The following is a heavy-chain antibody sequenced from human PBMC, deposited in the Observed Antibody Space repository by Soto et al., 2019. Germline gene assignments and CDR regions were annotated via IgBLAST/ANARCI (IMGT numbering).Heavy chain of an antibody. V-gene: IGHV4-59*08. CDR1: GGSISSYY. CDR2: IYYSGTT. CDR3: ARHGSDHFYGMDV. D-gene: IGHD3-3*02. Sequence: PSETLSLTCTVYGGSISSYYWSWIRQPPGKGLEWIGYIYYSGTTSYNPSLKSRVTISVDTSKNQFSLNLSSVTAADTAVYYCARHGSDHFYGMDVWGQGTTVTVSS. J-gene: IGHJ6*02.